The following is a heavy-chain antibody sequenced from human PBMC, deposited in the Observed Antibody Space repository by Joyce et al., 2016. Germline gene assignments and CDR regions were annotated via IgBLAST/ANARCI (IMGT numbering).Heavy chain of an antibody. V-gene: IGHV3-13*05. CDR3: ARERGGGMSAFDI. CDR1: GFTFSAYE. J-gene: IGHJ3*02. D-gene: IGHD3-16*01. Sequence: EVQLVEAGGALVQPGGSLRLSCAAAGFTFSAYEIHWVRQTTGKGLEWVSDIGTAGDPYYAGSVKGRFTSSRENAKSSLFLQMNSLRAEDTAVYYCARERGGGMSAFDIWGQGTMVTVSS. CDR2: IGTAGDP.